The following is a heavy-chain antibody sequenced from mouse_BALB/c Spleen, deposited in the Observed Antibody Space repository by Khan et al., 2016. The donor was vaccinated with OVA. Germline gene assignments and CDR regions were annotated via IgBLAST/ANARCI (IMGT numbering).Heavy chain of an antibody. J-gene: IGHJ4*01. CDR2: INPSTGYT. CDR3: ARYYGNYYYAMDY. Sequence: QVQLQQSGAELAKPGASVKMSCKASGYTFTSYWMHWVKQRPGQGLEWIGYINPSTGYTEYNQKFKDKATLTADKSSSTAYMQLSSLTSEDSAVYYCARYYGNYYYAMDYEGQGTSVTVSS. CDR1: GYTFTSYW. D-gene: IGHD2-1*01. V-gene: IGHV1-7*01.